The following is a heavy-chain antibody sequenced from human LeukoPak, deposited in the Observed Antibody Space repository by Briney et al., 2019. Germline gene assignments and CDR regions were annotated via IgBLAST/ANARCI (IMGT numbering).Heavy chain of an antibody. V-gene: IGHV3-30*04. CDR3: ARVDRFGESTHYFDD. J-gene: IGHJ4*02. CDR2: ISYHGSNK. D-gene: IGHD3-10*01. Sequence: GGSLRLSCAASGFTFSSYAMYWVRQAPGKGLDWVAAISYHGSNKYYADSVKGRFTIFRDNSKSTLYLQMNSLRAEDTAVYYCARVDRFGESTHYFDDWGQGTLVTVSS. CDR1: GFTFSSYA.